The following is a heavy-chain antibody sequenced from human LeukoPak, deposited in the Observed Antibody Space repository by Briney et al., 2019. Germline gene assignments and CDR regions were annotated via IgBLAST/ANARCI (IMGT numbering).Heavy chain of an antibody. CDR1: GFTFSNAW. V-gene: IGHV3-15*01. J-gene: IGHJ4*02. Sequence: GGSLRLSCAASGFTFSNAWMSWVRQAPGKGLEWVGRIKRKTDGGTTDYAAPVKGRFTISRDDSKNTLYLQMNSLKTEDTAVYYCTTGDDYGDYGFNYWGQGTLVTVSS. CDR2: IKRKTDGGTT. D-gene: IGHD4-17*01. CDR3: TTGDDYGDYGFNY.